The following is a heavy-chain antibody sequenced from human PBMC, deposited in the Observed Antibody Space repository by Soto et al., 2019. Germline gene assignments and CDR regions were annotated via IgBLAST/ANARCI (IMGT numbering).Heavy chain of an antibody. CDR3: TKGGYCNDDVCYRAVDD. D-gene: IGHD2-8*01. CDR2: IIPVFDTT. Sequence: QVQLVQSGAEVKKPGSSVKVSCKASGGTFSNYAVSWVRQAPGQGLEWMGVIIPVFDTTYYAQKFQGRVTITADESTSTPYMQLSSLRSEDTAVYYCTKGGYCNDDVCYRAVDDWGQGTLVTVSS. CDR1: GGTFSNYA. J-gene: IGHJ4*02. V-gene: IGHV1-69*01.